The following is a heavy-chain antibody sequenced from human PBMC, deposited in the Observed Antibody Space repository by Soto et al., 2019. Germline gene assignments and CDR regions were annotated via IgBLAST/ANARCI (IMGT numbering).Heavy chain of an antibody. CDR1: GFSFGSYA. V-gene: IGHV3-23*01. CDR2: ISGSDGKT. J-gene: IGHJ4*02. CDR3: ARWSYLDY. D-gene: IGHD3-3*01. Sequence: PGGSLRLSCAASGFSFGSYALSWVRQAPGKGLEWVSTISGSDGKTFYADSVKGRFSISRDTSQSTLYLQVNSLRADGTAMYYCARWSYLDYWGQGTRVTVS.